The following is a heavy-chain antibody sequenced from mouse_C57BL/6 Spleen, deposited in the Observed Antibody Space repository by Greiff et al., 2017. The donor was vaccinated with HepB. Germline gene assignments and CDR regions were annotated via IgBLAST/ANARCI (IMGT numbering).Heavy chain of an antibody. CDR2: ISSGSSTI. Sequence: VQLKESGGGLVKPGGSLKLSCAASGFTFSDYGMHWVRQAPEKGLEWVAYISSGSSTIYYADTVKGRFTISRDNAKNTLFLQMTSLRSEDTAMYYCARVSTMVTGYFDYWGQGTTLTVSS. D-gene: IGHD2-2*01. CDR3: ARVSTMVTGYFDY. V-gene: IGHV5-17*01. CDR1: GFTFSDYG. J-gene: IGHJ2*01.